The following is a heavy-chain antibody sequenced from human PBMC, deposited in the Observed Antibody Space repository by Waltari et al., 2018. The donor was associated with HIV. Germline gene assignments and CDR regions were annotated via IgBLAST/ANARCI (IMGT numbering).Heavy chain of an antibody. CDR1: GFPFSSSW. J-gene: IGHJ3*02. V-gene: IGHV3-74*01. CDR3: ARLGYVWGSYRSPRAFDI. D-gene: IGHD3-16*02. CDR2: INSDGSST. Sequence: EVQLVESGGGLVQPGGALRLSGAASGFPFSSSWMHWVRQAPGKGLVWVSRINSDGSSTSYADSVKGRFTISRDNAKNTLYLQMNSLRAEDTAVYYCARLGYVWGSYRSPRAFDIWGQGTMVTVSS.